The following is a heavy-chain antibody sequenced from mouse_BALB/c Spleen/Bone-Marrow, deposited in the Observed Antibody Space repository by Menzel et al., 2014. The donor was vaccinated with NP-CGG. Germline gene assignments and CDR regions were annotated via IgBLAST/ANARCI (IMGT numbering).Heavy chain of an antibody. J-gene: IGHJ4*01. D-gene: IGHD2-14*01. Sequence: QVQLQQSGAELGRPGSSVKISCKASGYAFSSYWMNWVKQRPGQGLEWIGKIYPGDGDTNYIGKFKGKATLTADKSSSTAYMQLSSLTSEDSAVYFCARYYRSDYFALDYWGQGTSVTVSS. CDR3: ARYYRSDYFALDY. CDR2: IYPGDGDT. CDR1: GYAFSSYW. V-gene: IGHV1-80*01.